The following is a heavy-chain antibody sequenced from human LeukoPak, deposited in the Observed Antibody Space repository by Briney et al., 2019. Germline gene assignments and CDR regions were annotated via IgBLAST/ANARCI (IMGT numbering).Heavy chain of an antibody. CDR1: GGSFSGYY. Sequence: SETLSLTCAVYGGSFSGYYWSWIRQPPGKGLEWIGEINHSGSTNYNPSLKSRVTISVDTSRNPFSLKLSSVTAADTAVYYCARGKGITGTTGDFDYWGQGTLVTVSS. V-gene: IGHV4-34*01. CDR2: INHSGST. J-gene: IGHJ4*02. D-gene: IGHD1-7*01. CDR3: ARGKGITGTTGDFDY.